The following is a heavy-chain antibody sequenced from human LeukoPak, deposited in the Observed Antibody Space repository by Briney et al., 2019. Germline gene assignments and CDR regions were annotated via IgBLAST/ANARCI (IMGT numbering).Heavy chain of an antibody. D-gene: IGHD5-18*01. CDR3: ARGRYSYGLYYFDY. Sequence: GGSLRLSCAASGFTFSSYEMNWVRQAPGKGLEWVSYTSSSGNTIYYADSVEGRFTISRDNAKNSLYLQMNSLRAEDTAVYYCARGRYSYGLYYFDYWGQGTLVTVSS. V-gene: IGHV3-48*03. CDR2: TSSSGNTI. CDR1: GFTFSSYE. J-gene: IGHJ4*02.